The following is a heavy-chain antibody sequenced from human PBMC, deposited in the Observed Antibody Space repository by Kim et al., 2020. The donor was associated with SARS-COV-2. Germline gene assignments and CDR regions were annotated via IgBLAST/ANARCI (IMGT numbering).Heavy chain of an antibody. J-gene: IGHJ4*02. CDR3: ARAEPSRYGGNSGGVDY. CDR2: INPSGGST. V-gene: IGHV1-46*01. Sequence: ASVKVSCKASGYTFTSYYMHWVRQAPGQGLEWMGIINPSGGSTSYAQKFQGRVTMTRDTSTSTVYMELSSLRSEDTAVYYCARAEPSRYGGNSGGVDYRGQGTLVTVSS. CDR1: GYTFTSYY. D-gene: IGHD4-17*01.